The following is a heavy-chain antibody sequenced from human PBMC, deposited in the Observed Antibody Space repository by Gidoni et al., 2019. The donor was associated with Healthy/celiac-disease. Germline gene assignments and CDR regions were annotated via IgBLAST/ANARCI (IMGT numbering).Heavy chain of an antibody. D-gene: IGHD4-17*01. Sequence: EVQLVESGGGLVKPGGSLRLSCAASGFTFSSYSMNWVRQAPGKGLEWVSSISSSSSYIYYADSVKGRFTISRDNAKNSLYLQMNSLRAEDTAVYYCARDEERGDYVSLFNYWGQGTLVTVSS. CDR1: GFTFSSYS. CDR2: ISSSSSYI. CDR3: ARDEERGDYVSLFNY. V-gene: IGHV3-21*01. J-gene: IGHJ4*02.